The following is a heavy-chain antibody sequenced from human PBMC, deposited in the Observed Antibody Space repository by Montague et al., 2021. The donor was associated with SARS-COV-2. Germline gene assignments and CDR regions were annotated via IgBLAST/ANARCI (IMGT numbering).Heavy chain of an antibody. CDR1: GGSISRYY. J-gene: IGHJ5*02. D-gene: IGHD2-15*01. V-gene: IGHV4-59*01. CDR2: IYYSGST. Sequence: SETLSLTCTVSGGSISRYYWSWIRQPPGKGLEWIGYIYYSGSTNYNPSLKSRVTISVDTSKNQFSLKLSSVTAADTAVYYCARRSSGCCSGGSCYSACDPWGQGTLVTVSS. CDR3: ARRSSGCCSGGSCYSACDP.